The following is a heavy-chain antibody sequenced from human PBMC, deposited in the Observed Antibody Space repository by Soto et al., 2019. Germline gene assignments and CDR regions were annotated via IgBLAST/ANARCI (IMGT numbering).Heavy chain of an antibody. CDR2: IYYSGST. D-gene: IGHD5-12*01. J-gene: IGHJ4*02. Sequence: SETLSLTCTVSGGSISSSSYYWGWIRQPPGKGLEWIGSIYYSGSTYYNPSLKSRVTISVDTSKNQFSLKLSSVTAADTAVYYCARLGLQWLPDFDYWGQGTLVTVSS. V-gene: IGHV4-39*01. CDR3: ARLGLQWLPDFDY. CDR1: GGSISSSSYY.